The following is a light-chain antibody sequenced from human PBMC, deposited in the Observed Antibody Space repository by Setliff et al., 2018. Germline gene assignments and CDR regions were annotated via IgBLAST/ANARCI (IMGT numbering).Light chain of an antibody. CDR1: SGDIGAYNF. V-gene: IGLV2-14*03. CDR2: DVT. Sequence: QSALTQPPSASGSPGQSLTISCTGTSGDIGAYNFVSWYQQHPGKAPKLLIYDVTNRPSGVSNRFSASKSGNTASLTISGLQPEDDADYYCSSYTSNSTYVFGTGTKVTVL. J-gene: IGLJ1*01. CDR3: SSYTSNSTYV.